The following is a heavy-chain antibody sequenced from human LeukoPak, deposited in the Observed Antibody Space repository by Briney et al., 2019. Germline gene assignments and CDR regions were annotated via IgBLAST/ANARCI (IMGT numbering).Heavy chain of an antibody. V-gene: IGHV3-23*01. CDR1: GFTFSSYA. J-gene: IGHJ4*02. Sequence: GGALILSCAASGFTFSSYAMSWVRQAPGWGLGWISTIGGSGTNTSDADSLRGRFTISRDNSKNTLYLQMNSLRAEDTAVYYCAKRGVYGNFYFDYWGQGTLATVSS. D-gene: IGHD4-11*01. CDR2: IGGSGTNT. CDR3: AKRGVYGNFYFDY.